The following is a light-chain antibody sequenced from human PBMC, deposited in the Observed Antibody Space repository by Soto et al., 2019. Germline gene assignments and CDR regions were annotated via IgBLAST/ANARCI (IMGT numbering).Light chain of an antibody. CDR1: SSDVGGYNY. Sequence: QSALTQPRSVSGSPGQSVAISCTGTSSDVGGYNYVSWYRQHPGKAPKLMIYDVSKRPSGVPDRFSGSKSGNTASLTISGLQADDEADYYCCSYAGRYIVVFGGGTKVTVL. J-gene: IGLJ2*01. CDR2: DVS. V-gene: IGLV2-11*01. CDR3: CSYAGRYIVV.